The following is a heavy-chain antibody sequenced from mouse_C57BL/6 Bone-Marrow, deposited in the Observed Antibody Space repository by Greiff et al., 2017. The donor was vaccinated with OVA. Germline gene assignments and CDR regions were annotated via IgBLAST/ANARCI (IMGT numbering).Heavy chain of an antibody. CDR2: IDPENGET. V-gene: IGHV14-4*01. J-gene: IGHJ2*01. CDR3: SYYDYDGGY. Sequence: EVQLKQSGAELVRPGASVKLSCTASGFNIKDDYMHWVKQRPEQGLAWIGWIDPENGETEYASKFQGKATITADTSSNTAYLQLSSLTSEDTAVYYCSYYDYDGGYWGQGTTLTVSS. D-gene: IGHD2-4*01. CDR1: GFNIKDDY.